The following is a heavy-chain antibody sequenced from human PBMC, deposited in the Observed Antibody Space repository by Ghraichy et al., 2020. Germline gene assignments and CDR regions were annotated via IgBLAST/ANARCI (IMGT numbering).Heavy chain of an antibody. CDR3: TTDPKRPIFGVVITVY. J-gene: IGHJ4*02. Sequence: GGSLILSCAASGFTFSNAWMHWVRQAPGKGLEWVGRIKSKTDGGTTDYAAPVKGRFTISRDDSKNTLYLQMNSLKTEDTAVYYCTTDPKRPIFGVVITVYWGQGTLVTVSS. D-gene: IGHD3-3*01. V-gene: IGHV3-15*07. CDR2: IKSKTDGGTT. CDR1: GFTFSNAW.